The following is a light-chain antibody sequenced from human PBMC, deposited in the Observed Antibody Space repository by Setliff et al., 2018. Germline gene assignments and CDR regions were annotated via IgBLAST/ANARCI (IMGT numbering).Light chain of an antibody. CDR1: SNDVGAYDL. J-gene: IGLJ1*01. V-gene: IGLV2-14*03. CDR3: CAYTASTTYV. CDR2: DVS. Sequence: QSVLTQPPSASGSPGQSVTISCSGTSNDVGAYDLVSWYQQHPGKVPKLIIFDVSNRPSGVSHRFSGSKSGNTASLTISGLQADDEADYYCCAYTASTTYVFVNGTKVTVL.